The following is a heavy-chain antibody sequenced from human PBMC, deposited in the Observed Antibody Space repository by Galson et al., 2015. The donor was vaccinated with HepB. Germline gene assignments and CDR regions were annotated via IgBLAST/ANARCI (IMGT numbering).Heavy chain of an antibody. J-gene: IGHJ4*02. V-gene: IGHV3-74*01. Sequence: SLRLSCAASGFTFSWYWMHWVRQVPGKGLVWVARINSDGSYTTYADSVKGRFTISRDNAKNTLYLQMNSPRAEDAALYYCARTRGTAAGMMDYGVQGTLATVSS. CDR2: INSDGSYT. D-gene: IGHD6-13*01. CDR3: ARTRGTAAGMMDY. CDR1: GFTFSWYW.